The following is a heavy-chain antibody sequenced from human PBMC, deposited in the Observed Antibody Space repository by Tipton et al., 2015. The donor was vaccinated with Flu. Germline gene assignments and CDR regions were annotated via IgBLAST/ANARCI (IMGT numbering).Heavy chain of an antibody. J-gene: IGHJ4*02. CDR1: GFTFSSSW. D-gene: IGHD3-10*02. CDR2: INRDGNTT. V-gene: IGHV3-74*01. CDR3: ASWGDGRGH. Sequence: SLRLSCAASGFTFSSSWMHWVRQAPGKGLVWVSQINRDGNTTNYADSVKGRFTISRDNAKNTVNLQMNSVRDDDTDVYYCASWGDGRGHWGQGTLVTVSS.